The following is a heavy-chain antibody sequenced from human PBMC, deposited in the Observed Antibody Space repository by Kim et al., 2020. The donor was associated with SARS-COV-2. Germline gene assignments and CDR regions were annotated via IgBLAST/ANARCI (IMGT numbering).Heavy chain of an antibody. CDR3: AKDLYAVAGDN. CDR1: GFTFSSYG. J-gene: IGHJ4*02. Sequence: GGSLRLSCAASGFTFSSYGMHWVRQAPGKGLEWVAVISYDGSNKYYADSVKGRFTISRDNSKNTLYLQMNSLRAEDTAVYYCAKDLYAVAGDNWGQGTL. V-gene: IGHV3-30*18. D-gene: IGHD6-19*01. CDR2: ISYDGSNK.